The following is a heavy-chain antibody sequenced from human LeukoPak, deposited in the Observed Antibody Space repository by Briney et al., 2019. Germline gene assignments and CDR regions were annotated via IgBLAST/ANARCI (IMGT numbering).Heavy chain of an antibody. Sequence: SETLSLTCTVSGGSISSYYWSWIRQPPGKGLEWIGYIYYSGSTNYNPSLKSRVTISVDTSKNQFSLKLSSVTAADTAVYYCARTLFLRSPFDPWGQGTLVTVSS. CDR2: IYYSGST. J-gene: IGHJ5*02. V-gene: IGHV4-59*01. D-gene: IGHD3-3*01. CDR1: GGSISSYY. CDR3: ARTLFLRSPFDP.